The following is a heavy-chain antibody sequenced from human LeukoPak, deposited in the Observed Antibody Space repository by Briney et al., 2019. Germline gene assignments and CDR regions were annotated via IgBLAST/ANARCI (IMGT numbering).Heavy chain of an antibody. CDR2: INHSGST. CDR1: GGSFSGYY. V-gene: IGHV4-34*01. Sequence: PSETLSLTCAVSGGSFSGYYWSWLRQPPAKGLEWIGEINHSGSTNYNPSLKSRVTISVDTSKNQFSLKLSSVTAADTAVYYCARGRAGYVKRRRENAFDIWGQGTMVTVSS. J-gene: IGHJ3*02. CDR3: ARGRAGYVKRRRENAFDI. D-gene: IGHD3-16*01.